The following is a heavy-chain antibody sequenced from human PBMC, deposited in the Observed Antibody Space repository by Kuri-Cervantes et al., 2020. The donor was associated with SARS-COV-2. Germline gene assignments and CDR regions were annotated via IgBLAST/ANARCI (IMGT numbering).Heavy chain of an antibody. V-gene: IGHV4-59*12. D-gene: IGHD3-9*01. J-gene: IGHJ3*02. CDR3: ARGGFLTGYRGTRGAFDI. CDR1: GGSISSYY. CDR2: IYYSGST. Sequence: SETLSLTCTVSGGSISSYYWSWIRQLPGKGLEWIGYIYYSGSTNYNPSLKSRVTISVDTSKNQFSLKLSSVTAADTAVYYCARGGFLTGYRGTRGAFDIWGQGTMVTVSS.